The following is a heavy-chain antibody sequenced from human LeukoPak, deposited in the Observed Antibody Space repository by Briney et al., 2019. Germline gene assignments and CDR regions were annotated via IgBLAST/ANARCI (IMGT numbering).Heavy chain of an antibody. J-gene: IGHJ4*02. D-gene: IGHD3-16*02. CDR1: GYTFTSYD. V-gene: IGHV1-8*03. CDR2: MNPNSGNT. CDR3: ACLGELSSDDY. Sequence: GASVKVSCKASGYTFTSYDINWVRQATGQGPEWMGWMNPNSGNTGYAQKFRGRVSITRNTSISTAYMELSSLVSEDTAVYYCACLGELSSDDYWGQGTLVTVSS.